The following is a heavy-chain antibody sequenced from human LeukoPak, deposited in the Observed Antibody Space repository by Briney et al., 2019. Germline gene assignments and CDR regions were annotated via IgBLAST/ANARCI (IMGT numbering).Heavy chain of an antibody. D-gene: IGHD1-26*01. CDR1: GGSITSSSYY. J-gene: IGHJ6*03. CDR3: ARDRDSGSADYVDV. CDR2: ISYSGST. V-gene: IGHV4-39*07. Sequence: ASETLSLTCTVSGGSITSSSYYWGWIRQPPGKGLEWIGSISYSGSTNYNPSLKSRVTISVDTSKNQFSLKLSSVTAADTAVYYCARDRDSGSADYVDVWGKGTTVTVSS.